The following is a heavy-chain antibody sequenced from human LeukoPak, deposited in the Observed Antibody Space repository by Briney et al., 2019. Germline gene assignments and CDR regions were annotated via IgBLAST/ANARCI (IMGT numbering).Heavy chain of an antibody. J-gene: IGHJ4*02. Sequence: GGSLRLSCAASGFTFSDEGMHWVRQAPGKGLEWVAVISYDGSNKYYADSVKGRFTISRDNSKNPLYLQMNSQRAEDTAVYYCASDGYGDYITFDYWGQGTLVTVSS. CDR2: ISYDGSNK. D-gene: IGHD4-17*01. CDR1: GFTFSDEG. V-gene: IGHV3-30*19. CDR3: ASDGYGDYITFDY.